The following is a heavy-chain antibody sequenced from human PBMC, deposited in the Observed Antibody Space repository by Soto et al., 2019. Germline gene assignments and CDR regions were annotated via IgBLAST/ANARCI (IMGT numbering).Heavy chain of an antibody. V-gene: IGHV3-30*18. Sequence: QVQLVESGGCVVQPGRSLRLSCAASGFTFSNYGMHWVRQAPGKRLEWVAVISYEESNRYYADSVKGRFTISRDNSKNTLYLQMHRLRPEDTAVYFCAKDSFGYQLLYGLFYYGMDVWGHGTTVTVSS. CDR3: AKDSFGYQLLYGLFYYGMDV. D-gene: IGHD2-2*02. CDR2: ISYEESNR. CDR1: GFTFSNYG. J-gene: IGHJ6*02.